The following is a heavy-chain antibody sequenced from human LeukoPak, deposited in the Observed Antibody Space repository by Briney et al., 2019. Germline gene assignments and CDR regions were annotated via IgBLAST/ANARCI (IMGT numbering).Heavy chain of an antibody. V-gene: IGHV3-23*01. CDR3: AKLVGSGSYSHFDY. Sequence: GGSLRLSCAASGFTFSSYAMGWVRQAPGKGLEWVSAISGSGGSTYYADSVKGRFTISRDNSKNTLYLQMNSLRAEDTAVYYCAKLVGSGSYSHFDYWGQGTLVTVSS. D-gene: IGHD3-10*01. CDR2: ISGSGGST. J-gene: IGHJ4*02. CDR1: GFTFSSYA.